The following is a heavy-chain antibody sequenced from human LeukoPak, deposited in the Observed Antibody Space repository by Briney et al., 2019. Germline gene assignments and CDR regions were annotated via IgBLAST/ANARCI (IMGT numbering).Heavy chain of an antibody. D-gene: IGHD3-10*01. CDR1: GFTFSSYG. J-gene: IGHJ6*03. CDR2: IGGSGVSA. CDR3: AKGGAVSSKSITMIRGTRRYYYYMDV. Sequence: GGTLRLSCAASGFTFSSYGMSWVRQAPGKGLEWVSAIGGSGVSAFYADSVKGRFTISRDNSKNTLFLQVNSLRAEDTAVYYCAKGGAVSSKSITMIRGTRRYYYYMDVWGKGTTVTISS. V-gene: IGHV3-23*01.